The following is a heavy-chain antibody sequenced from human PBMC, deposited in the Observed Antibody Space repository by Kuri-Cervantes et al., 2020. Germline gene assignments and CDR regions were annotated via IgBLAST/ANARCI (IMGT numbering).Heavy chain of an antibody. CDR1: GFTFSSYS. Sequence: GESLKISCAASGFTFSSYSMNWVRQAPGKGLEWVSSISSSSYIYYADSVKGRFTISRDNAKNSLYLQMNSLRAEDTAVYYCARDLSGSSWYGYYFDYWGQGTLVTVSS. V-gene: IGHV3-21*01. CDR3: ARDLSGSSWYGYYFDY. J-gene: IGHJ4*02. D-gene: IGHD6-13*01. CDR2: ISSSSYI.